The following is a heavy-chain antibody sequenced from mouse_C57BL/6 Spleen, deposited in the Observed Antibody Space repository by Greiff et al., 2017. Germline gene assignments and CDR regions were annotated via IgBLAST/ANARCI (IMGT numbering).Heavy chain of an antibody. CDR2: IYPGSGST. D-gene: IGHD1-1*01. CDR3: ARGYYGSSSPLAY. Sequence: VQLQQPGAELVKPGASVKMSCKASGYTFTSYWITWVKQRPGQGLEWIGDIYPGSGSTNYNEKFKSKATLTVDTSSSTAYMQLSSLTSEDSAVYSCARGYYGSSSPLAYWGQGTLVTVSA. J-gene: IGHJ3*01. V-gene: IGHV1-55*01. CDR1: GYTFTSYW.